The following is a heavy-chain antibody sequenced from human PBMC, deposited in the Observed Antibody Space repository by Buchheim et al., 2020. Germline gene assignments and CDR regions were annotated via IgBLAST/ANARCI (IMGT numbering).Heavy chain of an antibody. Sequence: QVQLQQWGAGLLKPSETLSLTCAVYGGSFSGYYWSWIRQPPGKGLEWIGEINHSGSTNYNPSLKSRVTISVDTSKNQFSLKLSSVTAADTAVYYCARDRDYYDSSGYYYYYGMDVWGKGTT. CDR2: INHSGST. CDR3: ARDRDYYDSSGYYYYYGMDV. J-gene: IGHJ6*04. D-gene: IGHD3-22*01. V-gene: IGHV4-34*01. CDR1: GGSFSGYY.